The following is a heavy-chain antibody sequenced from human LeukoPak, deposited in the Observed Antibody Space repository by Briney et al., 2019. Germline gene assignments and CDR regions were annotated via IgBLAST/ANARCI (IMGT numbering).Heavy chain of an antibody. CDR2: ISVYNGNT. V-gene: IGHV1-18*01. J-gene: IGHJ6*02. D-gene: IGHD6-13*01. CDR1: GYTFTNYG. CDR3: ARDTAAGNYYYYYGMDV. Sequence: GASVKVSCKASGYTFTNYGISWVRPAPGQGLEWMGWISVYNGNTNYAQKLQGRVTMTTDTSTSTAYMELRSLRSDDTAVYYCARDTAAGNYYYYYGMDVWGQGITVTVSS.